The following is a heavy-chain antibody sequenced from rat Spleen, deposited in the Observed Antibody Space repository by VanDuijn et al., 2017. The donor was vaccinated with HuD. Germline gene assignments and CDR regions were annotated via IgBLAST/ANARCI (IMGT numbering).Heavy chain of an antibody. CDR1: GFTFSNYD. J-gene: IGHJ2*01. CDR2: ISTSGGST. Sequence: EVQLVESGGGLVQPGRSLKLSCAASGFTFSNYDMAWVRQAPTKGLEWVASISTSGGSTYYRDSVKGRFTVSRDNAKSTLYLQMDSRRSEDTATYYCARSGPFDYWGQGVMVTVSS. D-gene: IGHD4-6*01. V-gene: IGHV5-25*01. CDR3: ARSGPFDY.